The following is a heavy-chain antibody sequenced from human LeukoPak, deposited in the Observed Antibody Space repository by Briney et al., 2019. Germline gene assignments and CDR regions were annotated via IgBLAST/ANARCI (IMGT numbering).Heavy chain of an antibody. J-gene: IGHJ6*04. D-gene: IGHD3-10*02. CDR1: GFTFSSYA. V-gene: IGHV3-23*01. Sequence: GGSLRLSCAASGFTFSSYAMSWVRQAPGKGLEWVSAISGSGGSTYYADSVKGRFTISRDNSKNTLYLQMNSLRAEDTAVYYCAKCLGSGSYWYYCMDVWGKGTTVTVSS. CDR2: ISGSGGST. CDR3: AKCLGSGSYWYYCMDV.